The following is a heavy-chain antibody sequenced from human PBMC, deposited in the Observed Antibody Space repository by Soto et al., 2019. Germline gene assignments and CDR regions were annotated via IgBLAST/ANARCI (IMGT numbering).Heavy chain of an antibody. V-gene: IGHV4-30-2*01. D-gene: IGHD2-15*01. J-gene: IGHJ5*02. CDR3: SLAEVGENCFDP. CDR2: IYHTGST. Sequence: LQLQESGSGLVKPSQTLSLTCAVSGDSISSGAYSCSWIRQPPGKALESIGYIYHTGSTYYNPYLKNRVTITLDRSKNQFSLNLISVTAADTAVYYCSLAEVGENCFDPWCQGTLVTVSS. CDR1: GDSISSGAYS.